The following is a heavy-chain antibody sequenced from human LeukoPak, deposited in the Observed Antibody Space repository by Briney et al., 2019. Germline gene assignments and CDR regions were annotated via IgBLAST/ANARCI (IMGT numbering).Heavy chain of an antibody. D-gene: IGHD3-10*01. CDR3: ARDKRQKSGPKKYFDY. Sequence: GGSLRLSCASSGFTFSDYYMSWIRQAPGKGLEWVSHISGSSTYTNYADSVKGRFTISRDNANNLLFLEMNSLRDEDTAVYYCARDKRQKSGPKKYFDYWGQGTLVTVSS. V-gene: IGHV3-11*06. CDR2: ISGSSTYT. J-gene: IGHJ4*02. CDR1: GFTFSDYY.